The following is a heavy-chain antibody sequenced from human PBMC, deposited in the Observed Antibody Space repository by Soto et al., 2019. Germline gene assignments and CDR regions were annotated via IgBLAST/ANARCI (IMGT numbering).Heavy chain of an antibody. CDR2: IIPIFGTA. Sequence: ASVKVSCKASGGTFSSYAISWVRQAPGQGLEWMGGIIPIFGTANYAQKFQGRVTITADESTSTAYMELSSLRSEDAAVYYCARGASYYDFWSGYSRTYYYYYGMDVWGQGTTVTVSS. V-gene: IGHV1-69*13. CDR3: ARGASYYDFWSGYSRTYYYYYGMDV. D-gene: IGHD3-3*01. J-gene: IGHJ6*02. CDR1: GGTFSSYA.